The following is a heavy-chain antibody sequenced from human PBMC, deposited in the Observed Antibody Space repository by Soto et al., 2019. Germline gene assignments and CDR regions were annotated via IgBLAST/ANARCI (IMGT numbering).Heavy chain of an antibody. CDR1: GFTFGNYG. CDR2: ISSSSRRT. J-gene: IGHJ4*02. D-gene: IGHD2-8*01. V-gene: IGHV3-23*01. CDR3: STVVKYRGVIEYFDS. Sequence: GGSLRLSCETSGFTFGNYGMGWVRQAPGKGLYWVSGISSSSRRTYYADSVRGRFTLSRDNSKNTLYLQMDTLRADDPAGHYSSTVVKYRGVIEYFDSWGQGSLVTVSS.